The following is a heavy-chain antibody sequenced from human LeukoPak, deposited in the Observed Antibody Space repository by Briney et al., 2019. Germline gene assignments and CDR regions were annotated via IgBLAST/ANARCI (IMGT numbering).Heavy chain of an antibody. J-gene: IGHJ4*02. D-gene: IGHD1-26*01. CDR2: IYPGDSDT. V-gene: IGHV5-51*01. CDR3: ARTNSGSYQMGGFDY. CDR1: GYSFTSYW. Sequence: GESLKISCKGSGYSFTSYWIGWVRQMPGKGLEWMGIIYPGDSDTRYSPSFQGQVTISADKSISTAYLQWSSLKASDTAMYYCARTNSGSYQMGGFDYWGQGTLVTVSS.